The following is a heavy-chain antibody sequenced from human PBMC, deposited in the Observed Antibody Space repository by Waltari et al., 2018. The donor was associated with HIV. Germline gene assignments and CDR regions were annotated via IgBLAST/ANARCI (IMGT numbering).Heavy chain of an antibody. J-gene: IGHJ3*02. D-gene: IGHD2-21*01. V-gene: IGHV5-51*01. CDR3: ARHSYQDDQRAFDI. CDR2: IYPGDSDT. CDR1: GYSFTSYW. Sequence: EVQLVQSGVEVKKPGESLKISCKGSGYSFTSYWIGWVRQMPGKGLEWMGSIYPGDSDTRYSPAFQGQVTIAADKSISTAYLQWSSLKASDTAMYYCARHSYQDDQRAFDIWGQGTMVTVSS.